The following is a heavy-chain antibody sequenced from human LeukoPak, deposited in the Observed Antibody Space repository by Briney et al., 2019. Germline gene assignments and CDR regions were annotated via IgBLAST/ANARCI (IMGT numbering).Heavy chain of an antibody. J-gene: IGHJ6*02. Sequence: GGSLRLSCAASGFTFSNYSMNWVRQAPGKGLEWVSPINSNSSDIYYADSVNGRFTISSYSAKNSHYLQMNSLKAEDTTVYYCARDREDSSGYHSSGMGVWGQGTTVTVSS. D-gene: IGHD3-22*01. CDR2: INSNSSDI. CDR1: GFTFSNYS. V-gene: IGHV3-21*01. CDR3: ARDREDSSGYHSSGMGV.